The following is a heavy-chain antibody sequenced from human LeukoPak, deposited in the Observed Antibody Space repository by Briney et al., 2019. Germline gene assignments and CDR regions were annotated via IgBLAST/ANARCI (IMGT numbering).Heavy chain of an antibody. CDR1: GYTLTELS. V-gene: IGHV1-24*01. Sequence: ASVKVSCKLSGYTLTELSMHWVRQAPGKGLEWMGGLDPEDGETIYAQKFQGRVTMTEDTSTDTAYMELSSLRSEDTAVYYCATSGYRDYYYYMDVWGKGTTVTISS. J-gene: IGHJ6*03. CDR2: LDPEDGET. D-gene: IGHD6-13*01. CDR3: ATSGYRDYYYYMDV.